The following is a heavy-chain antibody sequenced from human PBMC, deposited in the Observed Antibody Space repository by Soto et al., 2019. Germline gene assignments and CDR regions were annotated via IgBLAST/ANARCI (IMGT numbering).Heavy chain of an antibody. V-gene: IGHV4-39*01. D-gene: IGHD3-10*01. CDR2: IFYSGNT. Sequence: SETLSLTCTVSGDSITNAAYYWGWIRQPPGKGLECIGIIFYSGNTYYRPSLKSRVTMSVDTSKNQFSLKVTSVSAADTSMYYCARVYGSGSYYFDFWGQGTLVTVSS. CDR3: ARVYGSGSYYFDF. J-gene: IGHJ4*02. CDR1: GDSITNAAYY.